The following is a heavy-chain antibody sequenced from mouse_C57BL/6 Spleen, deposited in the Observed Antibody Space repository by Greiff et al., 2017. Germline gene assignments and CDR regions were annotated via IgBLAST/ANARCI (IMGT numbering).Heavy chain of an antibody. J-gene: IGHJ4*01. CDR1: GYTFTDYY. CDR2: INPNNGGT. CDR3: ARERAYGPMDY. D-gene: IGHD1-2*01. V-gene: IGHV1-26*01. Sequence: VQLQQSGPELVKPGASVKISCKASGYTFTDYYMNWVKQSHGKSLEWIGDINPNNGGTSYNQKFKGKATLTVDKSSSTAYMELRSLTSEDSAVYYCARERAYGPMDYWGQGTSVTVSS.